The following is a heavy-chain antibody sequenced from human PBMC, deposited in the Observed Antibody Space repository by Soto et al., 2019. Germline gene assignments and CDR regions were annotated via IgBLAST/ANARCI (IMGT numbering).Heavy chain of an antibody. J-gene: IGHJ4*02. CDR1: GFTFSTFA. Sequence: GGSLRLSCAASGFTFSTFAMAWVRQAPGKGLEWVSGISDSGGTRDYSDSVKGRFTISRDNSKNTLYLQMNSLRAEDTAVYYCAKGAPWPVDYWGQGTLVTVSS. D-gene: IGHD6-19*01. CDR2: ISDSGGTR. V-gene: IGHV3-23*01. CDR3: AKGAPWPVDY.